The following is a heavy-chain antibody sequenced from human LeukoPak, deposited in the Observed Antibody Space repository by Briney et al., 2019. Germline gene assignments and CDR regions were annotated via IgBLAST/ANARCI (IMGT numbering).Heavy chain of an antibody. CDR3: ARAGAEVTSHFDS. Sequence: ASVKVSCKASGYTFTRYGVSWVRQAPGQGLEWVGWIGSYNGNTNYAQRLQDRITVTTDTSTSTAYKELSSLRSDDTAMYYCARAGAEVTSHFDSWGQGTLVTVSS. J-gene: IGHJ4*02. V-gene: IGHV1-18*01. D-gene: IGHD2-21*02. CDR1: GYTFTRYG. CDR2: IGSYNGNT.